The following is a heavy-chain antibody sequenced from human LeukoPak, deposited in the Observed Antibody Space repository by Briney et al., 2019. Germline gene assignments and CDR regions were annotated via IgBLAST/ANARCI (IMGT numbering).Heavy chain of an antibody. D-gene: IGHD3-3*01. Sequence: SGTLSLTCAVSGGSISSNNWWSWVRQPPGKGLEWIADIFHSESINCNPSLKSRIIISLDNSKNQFSVNLNSVTAEDTAVYYCAKHWNYYYYGMDVWGQGTTVTVSS. J-gene: IGHJ6*02. V-gene: IGHV4-4*02. CDR2: IFHSESI. CDR1: GGSISSNNW. CDR3: AKHWNYYYYGMDV.